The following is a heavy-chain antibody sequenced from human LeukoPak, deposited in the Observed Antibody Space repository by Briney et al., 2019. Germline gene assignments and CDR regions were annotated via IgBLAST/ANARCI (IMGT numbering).Heavy chain of an antibody. CDR3: ARVAICGGDCYFVTDWFDS. V-gene: IGHV1-69*06. CDR1: GGTFSSYA. CDR2: IIPIFGTA. J-gene: IGHJ5*01. D-gene: IGHD2-21*02. Sequence: SVKVSCKASGGTFSSYAISWVRQAPGQGLEWMGGIIPIFGTANYAQKFQGRVTITADKSTSTAYMELSSLRSEDTAVYYCARVAICGGDCYFVTDWFDSWARERWSPSPQ.